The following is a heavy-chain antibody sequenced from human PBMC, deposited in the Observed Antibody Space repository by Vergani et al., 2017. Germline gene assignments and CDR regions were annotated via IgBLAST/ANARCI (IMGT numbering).Heavy chain of an antibody. J-gene: IGHJ4*02. Sequence: VQLVESGAEVKKPGSSVKVSCKASGYTFTYRYLHWVRQAPGQALEWMGWITPFNGNTNYAQKFQDRVTITRDRSMSTAYMELSSLRSEDTAVYYCARGIIAVAGTFPLDYWGQGTLVTVSS. CDR3: ARGIIAVAGTFPLDY. D-gene: IGHD6-19*01. V-gene: IGHV1-45*02. CDR1: GYTFTYRY. CDR2: ITPFNGNT.